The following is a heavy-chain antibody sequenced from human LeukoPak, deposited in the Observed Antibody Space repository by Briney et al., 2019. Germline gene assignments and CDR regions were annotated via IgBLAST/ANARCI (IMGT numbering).Heavy chain of an antibody. CDR2: IYHSGST. CDR1: GGSISSGGYS. Sequence: PSETLSLTCAVSGGSISSGGYSWSWIRQPPGKDFEWIGYIYHSGSTYYNPSLKSRVTISVDTSKNQFSLKLSSVTAADTAVYYCARVGGVGYWGQGTLVTVSS. CDR3: ARVGGVGY. V-gene: IGHV4-30-2*01. J-gene: IGHJ4*02.